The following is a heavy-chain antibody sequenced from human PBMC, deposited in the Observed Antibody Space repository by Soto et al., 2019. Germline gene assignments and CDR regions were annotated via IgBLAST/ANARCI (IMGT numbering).Heavy chain of an antibody. CDR2: IDPSDSQT. V-gene: IGHV5-10-1*01. CDR1: VYNVSGYW. CDR3: ARQIYASDSGPNFKSYFDS. J-gene: IGHJ4*02. Sequence: LKSSDERCVYNVSGYWITPVRQIPGKGLQWLGRIDPSDSQTYYSPSFRGHVTISAAKSITTVFLQWSSLRASDTAMYYCARQIYASDSGPNFKSYFDSWGQGTLVPV. D-gene: IGHD2-15*01.